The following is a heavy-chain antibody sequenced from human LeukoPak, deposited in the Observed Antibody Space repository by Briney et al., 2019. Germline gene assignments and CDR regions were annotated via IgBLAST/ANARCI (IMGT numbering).Heavy chain of an antibody. Sequence: SETLSPTCTVSGCSISSYYWSWIRQPPGKGLEWIGYIYYSGSTNYNPSLKSRVTISVDTSKNQFSLKLSSVTAADTAVYYCAREAGIAARNWFDPWGQGTLVTVSS. D-gene: IGHD6-13*01. V-gene: IGHV4-59*01. CDR2: IYYSGST. CDR1: GCSISSYY. CDR3: AREAGIAARNWFDP. J-gene: IGHJ5*02.